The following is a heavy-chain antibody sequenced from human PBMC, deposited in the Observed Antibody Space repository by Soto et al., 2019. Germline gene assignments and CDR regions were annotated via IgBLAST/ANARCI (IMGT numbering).Heavy chain of an antibody. D-gene: IGHD2-15*01. CDR1: GFTFSSYA. V-gene: IGHV3-23*01. Sequence: EVQLLESGGGLVQPGGSLRLSCAASGFTFSSYAMSWVRQAPGKGLEWVSAISGSGGSTYYADSVKGRFTISRDNSKNTLYLQMNSLRAEDTAVYYCAKEQCSGGSCYYWYFDLWGRGTLVTVAS. J-gene: IGHJ2*01. CDR3: AKEQCSGGSCYYWYFDL. CDR2: ISGSGGST.